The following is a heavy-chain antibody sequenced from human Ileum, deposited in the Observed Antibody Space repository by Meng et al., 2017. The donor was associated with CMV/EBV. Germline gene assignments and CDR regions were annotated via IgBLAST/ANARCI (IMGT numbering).Heavy chain of an antibody. V-gene: IGHV4-30-4*01. CDR3: ARVWGIAVRPLDY. J-gene: IGHJ4*02. CDR2: IHDSAST. Sequence: VPGLVTTLQHSSLPRTGSRDCSSCGLYYWIWIRQTPWKGLEWIGHIHDSASTYYNPSLQSRVTISVDTSKNQFSLKLSSVTAADTAVYYCARVWGIAVRPLDYWGQGTLVTVSS. CDR1: RDCSSCGLYY. D-gene: IGHD6-6*01.